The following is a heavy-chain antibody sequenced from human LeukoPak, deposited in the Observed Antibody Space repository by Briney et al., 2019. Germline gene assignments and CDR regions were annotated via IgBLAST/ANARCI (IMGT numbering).Heavy chain of an antibody. J-gene: IGHJ4*02. Sequence: SQTLSLTCTVSGGSISSYYWGWIRQPPGKGLEWIGSIYYSGSTYYNPSLKSRVTISVDTSKNQFFLKLSSVTAADTAVYYCARDNYSGYDYNNYWGQGTLVTVSS. CDR2: IYYSGST. CDR3: ARDNYSGYDYNNY. V-gene: IGHV4-39*07. CDR1: GGSISSYY. D-gene: IGHD5-12*01.